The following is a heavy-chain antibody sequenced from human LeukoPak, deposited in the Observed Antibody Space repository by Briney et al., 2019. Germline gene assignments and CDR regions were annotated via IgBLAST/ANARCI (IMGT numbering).Heavy chain of an antibody. CDR2: MKPNSGGT. D-gene: IGHD3-10*01. J-gene: IGHJ4*02. CDR1: GYTFTADY. Sequence: ASLKLSCKASGYTFTADYLHWGRQAPGHGLKWMGWMKPNSGGTKYAQKFQGRVIMTRDTAISTAYMELSRRRSDDTAVYYGARDYASGSYYDYWGQGSLVNVSS. V-gene: IGHV1-2*02. CDR3: ARDYASGSYYDY.